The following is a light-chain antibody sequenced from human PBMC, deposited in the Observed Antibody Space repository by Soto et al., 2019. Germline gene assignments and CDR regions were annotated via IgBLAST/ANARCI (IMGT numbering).Light chain of an antibody. V-gene: IGKV3-15*01. Sequence: EIVMTQSAATLSVSPGQGVALSGRASQYLSSNLVWYQQKAGQAPRLLIYGASTRASGVPDRFSGSGSGTEFILTISSLQSEDSAVYYCQQYDVWPALTFGGGTKVDIK. CDR1: QYLSSN. J-gene: IGKJ4*01. CDR3: QQYDVWPALT. CDR2: GAS.